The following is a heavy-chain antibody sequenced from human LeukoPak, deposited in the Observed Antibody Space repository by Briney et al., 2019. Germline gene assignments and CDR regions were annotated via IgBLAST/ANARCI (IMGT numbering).Heavy chain of an antibody. CDR1: GFTFSNAW. J-gene: IGHJ4*02. CDR3: ARDPKTAAEMVYFDC. Sequence: PGGSLRLSCAASGFTFSNAWMSWVRQAPGKGLEWVSVIYSGGSTYYADSVKGRFTISRDNSKNTLYLQMNSLRAEDTAVYYCARDPKTAAEMVYFDCWGQGTLVTVSS. D-gene: IGHD6-13*01. CDR2: IYSGGST. V-gene: IGHV3-66*01.